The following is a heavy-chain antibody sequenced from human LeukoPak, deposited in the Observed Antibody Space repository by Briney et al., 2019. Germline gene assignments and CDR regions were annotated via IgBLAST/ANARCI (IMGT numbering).Heavy chain of an antibody. CDR1: GFTFSSYW. Sequence: GGSLRLSCAASGFTFSSYWMHWVRQAPGKGLVRVSRINSDGSSTSYADSVKGRFTISRDNAKNTLYLQMNSLRAEDTAVYYCATVVGSSWTNFDYWGQGTLVTVSS. CDR2: INSDGSST. CDR3: ATVVGSSWTNFDY. J-gene: IGHJ4*02. V-gene: IGHV3-74*01. D-gene: IGHD6-13*01.